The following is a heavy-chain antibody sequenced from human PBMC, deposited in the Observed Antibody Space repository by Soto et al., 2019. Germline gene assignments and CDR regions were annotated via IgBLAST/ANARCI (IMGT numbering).Heavy chain of an antibody. J-gene: IGHJ6*02. D-gene: IGHD2-15*01. CDR1: GGTFGNSA. V-gene: IGHV1-69*12. Sequence: QVQLVQSGAEVKKPGSSVTVSCKASGGTFGNSAISWVRQAPGQGLEWMGGIIPIFSTPDYAQKFQGRITITAGDCTTTAYMELTCLKSEDTAVYYCARDKDRQQLGGNYYYGIDVWGQGTTVTVSS. CDR3: ARDKDRQQLGGNYYYGIDV. CDR2: IIPIFSTP.